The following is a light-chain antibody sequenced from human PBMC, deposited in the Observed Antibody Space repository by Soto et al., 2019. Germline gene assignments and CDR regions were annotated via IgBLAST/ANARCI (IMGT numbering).Light chain of an antibody. V-gene: IGKV3-20*01. CDR2: GAS. CDR3: QRYDISTFP. J-gene: IGKJ2*01. CDR1: QSVSSTY. Sequence: EIVLTQSPGTLSLSPGERATLSCRASQSVSSTYLAWYQQKPGQAPRLLIYGASSRATGIPDRFSGSGSGTDFTLTIRRLEPEDVAVYDCQRYDISTFPFGQGTKLELK.